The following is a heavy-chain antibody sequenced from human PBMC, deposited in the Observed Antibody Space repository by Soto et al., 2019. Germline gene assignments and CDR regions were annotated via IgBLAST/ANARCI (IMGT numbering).Heavy chain of an antibody. CDR3: AKVSTAETYYDFWSGYYTDYGMDA. J-gene: IGHJ6*02. V-gene: IGHV3-23*01. CDR2: ISGSGGST. CDR1: GFTFSSYA. D-gene: IGHD3-3*01. Sequence: PGGSLRLSCAASGFTFSSYAMSWVRQAPGKGLEWVSAISGSGGSTYYADSVKGRFTISRDNSKNTLYLQMNSLRAEDTAVYYCAKVSTAETYYDFWSGYYTDYGMDAWGQGTTVTVSS.